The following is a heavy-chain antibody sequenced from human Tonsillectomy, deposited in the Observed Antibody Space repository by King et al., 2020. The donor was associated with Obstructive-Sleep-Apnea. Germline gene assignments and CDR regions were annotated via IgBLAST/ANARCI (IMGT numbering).Heavy chain of an antibody. V-gene: IGHV3-30*18. CDR2: ISYDGSNK. CDR1: GFTFSNYG. J-gene: IGHJ4*02. D-gene: IGHD3-22*01. CDR3: AKDYYMGDY. Sequence: HVQLVESGGGVVQPGRSLRLSCAASGFTFSNYGMHWVRQAPGKGLEWVAVISYDGSNKYYADSVKGRFTISRDTSKNTLYLQMNSLRAEDTAVYYCAKDYYMGDYWGQGTLVTVSS.